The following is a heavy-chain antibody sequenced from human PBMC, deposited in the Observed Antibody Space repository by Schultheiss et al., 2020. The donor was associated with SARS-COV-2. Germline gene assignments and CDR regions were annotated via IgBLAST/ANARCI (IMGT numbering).Heavy chain of an antibody. D-gene: IGHD5-24*01. CDR2: ISYDGSNK. Sequence: GGSLRLSCAASGFTFSSYAMTWVRQAPGKGLEWVAVISYDGSNKYYADSVKGRFTISRDNSKNTLYLQMNSLRAEDTAVYYCARVGEMATTQTYFDYWGQGTLVTVSS. CDR1: GFTFSSYA. V-gene: IGHV3-30*01. J-gene: IGHJ4*02. CDR3: ARVGEMATTQTYFDY.